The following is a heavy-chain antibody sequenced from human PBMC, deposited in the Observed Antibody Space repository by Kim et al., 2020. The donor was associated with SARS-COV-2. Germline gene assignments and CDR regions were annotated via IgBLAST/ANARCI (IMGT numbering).Heavy chain of an antibody. V-gene: IGHV3-33*01. CDR2: IWYDGSNK. CDR1: GFTFSSYG. D-gene: IGHD1-26*01. CDR3: ARDLLVGATSYGMDV. Sequence: GGSLRLSCAASGFTFSSYGMHWVRQAPGKGLEWVAVIWYDGSNKYYADSVKGRFTISRDNSKNKLYLQMNSLRAEDTAVYYCARDLLVGATSYGMDVWGQGTTVPVSS. J-gene: IGHJ6*02.